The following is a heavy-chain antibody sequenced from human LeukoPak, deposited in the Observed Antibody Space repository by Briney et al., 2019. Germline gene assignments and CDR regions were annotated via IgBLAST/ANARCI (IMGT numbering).Heavy chain of an antibody. CDR3: ASASGYSYGFAFDI. D-gene: IGHD5-18*01. V-gene: IGHV1-2*02. CDR2: INPNSGGT. J-gene: IGHJ3*02. Sequence: ASVKSSCKASGYTFTGYYMYWVRQAPGQGLEWMGWINPNSGGTHYAQKFQGRVTMTRDTSISTAYMELSRLRSDDTAVYYCASASGYSYGFAFDIWGQGTMVTVSS. CDR1: GYTFTGYY.